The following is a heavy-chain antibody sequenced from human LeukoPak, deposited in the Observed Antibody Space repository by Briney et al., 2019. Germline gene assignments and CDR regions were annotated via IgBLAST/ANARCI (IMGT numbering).Heavy chain of an antibody. J-gene: IGHJ2*01. CDR1: GDGVSNSGGA. V-gene: IGHV6-1*01. CDR3: ARDSSSGWYWYFDL. CDR2: TYYRSKWYN. Sequence: SQTLSLTCAISGDGVSNSGGAWNWIRQSPSRGLEWLGRTYYRSKWYNDYAVSVKSRITINPDTSKNQFSLQLNSVTPEDTAVYYCARDSSSGWYWYFDLWGRGTQVTVSS. D-gene: IGHD6-19*01.